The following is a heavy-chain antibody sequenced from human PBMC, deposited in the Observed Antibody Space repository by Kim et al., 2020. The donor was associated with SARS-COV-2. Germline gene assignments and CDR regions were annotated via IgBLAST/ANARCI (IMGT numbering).Heavy chain of an antibody. V-gene: IGHV4-59*13. CDR3: ARVMGIAAADDAFDI. J-gene: IGHJ3*02. CDR1: GGSISSYY. CDR2: IYYSGST. Sequence: SETLSLTCTVSGGSISSYYWSWIRQPPGKGLEWIGYIYYSGSTNYNPSLKSRVTISVDTSKNQFSLKLSSVTAADTAVYYCARVMGIAAADDAFDIWGQGTMVTVSS. D-gene: IGHD6-13*01.